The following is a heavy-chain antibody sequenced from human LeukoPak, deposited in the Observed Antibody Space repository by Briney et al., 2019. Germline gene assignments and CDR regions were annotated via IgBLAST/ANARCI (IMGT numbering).Heavy chain of an antibody. D-gene: IGHD1-26*01. CDR3: AKGGRATKLSRNYYYYMDV. Sequence: GGSLRLSCAASGFTFSSYGMSWVRQAPGKGLEWVSAISGSGCSTYYADSVKGRFTISRDNSKNTLYLQMNSLRAEDTAVYYCAKGGRATKLSRNYYYYMDVWGKGTTVTISS. J-gene: IGHJ6*03. CDR1: GFTFSSYG. V-gene: IGHV3-23*01. CDR2: ISGSGCST.